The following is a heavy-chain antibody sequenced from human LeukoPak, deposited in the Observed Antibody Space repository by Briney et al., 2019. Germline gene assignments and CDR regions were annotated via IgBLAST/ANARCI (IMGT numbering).Heavy chain of an antibody. Sequence: SETLSLTCTVSGGSISSSSYYWGWIRRPPGKGLEWIGEINHSGSTNYNPSLKSRVTISVDTSKNQFSLKLSSVTAADTAVYYCARGPRRSNYDYWGQGTLVTVSS. J-gene: IGHJ4*02. CDR3: ARGPRRSNYDY. CDR2: INHSGST. V-gene: IGHV4-39*07. D-gene: IGHD4-11*01. CDR1: GGSISSSSYY.